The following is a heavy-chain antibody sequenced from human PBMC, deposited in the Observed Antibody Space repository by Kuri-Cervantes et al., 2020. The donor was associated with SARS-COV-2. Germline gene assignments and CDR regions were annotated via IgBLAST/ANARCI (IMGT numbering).Heavy chain of an antibody. Sequence: SETLSLTCTVSGGSISSYYWSWIRQPPGKGLEWIGHIYYSGSTNYNPSLKSRVTISVDTSKNQFSLKLTSVTAADTAIYYCARHYAFDRFHKWGQGTQVTVSS. CDR3: ARHYAFDRFHK. D-gene: IGHD3-9*01. J-gene: IGHJ4*02. V-gene: IGHV4-59*08. CDR1: GGSISSYY. CDR2: IYYSGST.